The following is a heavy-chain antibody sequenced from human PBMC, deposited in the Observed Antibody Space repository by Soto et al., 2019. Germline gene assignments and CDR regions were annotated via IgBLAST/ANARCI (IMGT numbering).Heavy chain of an antibody. CDR2: IYTSGST. Sequence: PSETLSLTCTVSGGSISSYYWNWIRQPAGKGLELIGRIYTSGSTNYNPSLKSRVTMSVDTSKNQFSLKLSSVTAADTAIYYCARGYGDCFDYWGQGTLVTVSS. CDR1: GGSISSYY. V-gene: IGHV4-4*07. D-gene: IGHD4-17*01. CDR3: ARGYGDCFDY. J-gene: IGHJ4*02.